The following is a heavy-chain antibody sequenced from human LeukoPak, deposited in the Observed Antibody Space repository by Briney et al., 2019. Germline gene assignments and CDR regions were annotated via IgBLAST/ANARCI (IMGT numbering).Heavy chain of an antibody. CDR2: IYYSGST. CDR3: ARDPTFSYDSSGYYNWFDP. D-gene: IGHD3-22*01. Sequence: SETLSLTCTVSGGSISSYYWSWIRQPPGKGLEWIGYIYYSGSTNYNPSLKSRVTISVDTSKNQFSLKLSSVTAADTAVYYCARDPTFSYDSSGYYNWFDPWGQGTLVTVSS. V-gene: IGHV4-59*01. J-gene: IGHJ5*02. CDR1: GGSISSYY.